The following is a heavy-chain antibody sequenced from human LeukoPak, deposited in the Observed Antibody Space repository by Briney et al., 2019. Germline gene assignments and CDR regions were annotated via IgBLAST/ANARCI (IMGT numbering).Heavy chain of an antibody. CDR1: GYTFTSYD. CDR2: MNPNSGNT. CDR3: ARQDYGDHRLDQ. D-gene: IGHD4-17*01. J-gene: IGHJ4*02. V-gene: IGHV1-8*01. Sequence: ASVKVSCKASGYTFTSYDINWVRQATGQGLEWMGWMNPNSGNTGYAQKFQGRVTMTRNTSISTAYMELRSLRSDDTAVYYCARQDYGDHRLDQWGQGTLVTVSS.